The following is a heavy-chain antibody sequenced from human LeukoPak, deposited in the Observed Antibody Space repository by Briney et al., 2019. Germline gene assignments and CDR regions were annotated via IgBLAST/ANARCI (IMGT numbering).Heavy chain of an antibody. V-gene: IGHV3-23*01. J-gene: IGHJ4*02. D-gene: IGHD7-27*01. CDR2: ISGSGGST. CDR3: AKAGTGGTLVDY. CDR1: GFTFSSYA. Sequence: PGGSLRLSRAASGFTFSSYAMSWVRQAPGKGLEWVSAISGSGGSTYYADSVKGRFTISRDNSKNTLYLQMNSLRAEDTAVYYCAKAGTGGTLVDYWGQGTLVTVSS.